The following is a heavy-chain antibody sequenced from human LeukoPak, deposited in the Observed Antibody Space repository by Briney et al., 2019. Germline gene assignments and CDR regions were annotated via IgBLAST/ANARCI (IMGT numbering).Heavy chain of an antibody. Sequence: GGSLRLSCAASGFTFSSYAMSWVRQAPGKGLEWVANIKQDGSEKYYVDSVKGRFTISRDNANNSVFLQMNSLRAEDTAVYYCARGAVTMVRGVNFDYWGQGTLVTVSS. J-gene: IGHJ4*02. CDR1: GFTFSSYA. CDR2: IKQDGSEK. D-gene: IGHD3-10*01. CDR3: ARGAVTMVRGVNFDY. V-gene: IGHV3-7*01.